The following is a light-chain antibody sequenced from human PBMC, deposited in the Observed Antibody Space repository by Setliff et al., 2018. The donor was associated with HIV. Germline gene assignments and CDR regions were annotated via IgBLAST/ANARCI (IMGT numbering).Light chain of an antibody. J-gene: IGLJ3*02. V-gene: IGLV6-57*01. CDR2: EDN. CDR3: QTYGSTPGV. Sequence: NFMLIQPHSVSDSPGKTVTISCTRSSGSIASSAVQWYQQRPGSSPTTVIYEDNQRPSGVPDRFSGSIDTSSNSASLTISGLKTEDEAEYYCQTYGSTPGVFGGGTKVTVL. CDR1: SGSIASSA.